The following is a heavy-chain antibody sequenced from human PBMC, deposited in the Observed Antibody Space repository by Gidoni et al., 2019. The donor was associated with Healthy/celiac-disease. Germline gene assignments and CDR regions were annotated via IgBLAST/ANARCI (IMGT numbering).Heavy chain of an antibody. J-gene: IGHJ4*02. CDR1: GFTFSSYA. V-gene: IGHV3-23*01. Sequence: EVQLLESGGGLVQPGGSLRLSCAASGFTFSSYAMSGVRQAPGKGLEWVSAISGSGGSTYYADSVKGRFTISRDNSKNTLYLQMNSLRAEDTAVYYCAKDLADGDYENPGYFDYWGQGTLVTVSS. CDR2: ISGSGGST. CDR3: AKDLADGDYENPGYFDY. D-gene: IGHD4-17*01.